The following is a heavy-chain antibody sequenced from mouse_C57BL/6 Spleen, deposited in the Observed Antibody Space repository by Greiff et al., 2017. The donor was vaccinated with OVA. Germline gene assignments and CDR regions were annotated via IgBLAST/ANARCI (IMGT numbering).Heavy chain of an antibody. CDR1: GYTFTSYT. V-gene: IGHV1-4*01. CDR2: INPSSGYT. Sequence: VQLQESGAELARPGASVKMSCKASGYTFTSYTMHWVKQRPGQGLEWIGYINPSSGYTKYNQKFKDKATLTADKSSSTAYMQLSSLTSEDSAVYYCARYREDYAMDYWGQGTSGTVSS. J-gene: IGHJ4*01. CDR3: ARYREDYAMDY.